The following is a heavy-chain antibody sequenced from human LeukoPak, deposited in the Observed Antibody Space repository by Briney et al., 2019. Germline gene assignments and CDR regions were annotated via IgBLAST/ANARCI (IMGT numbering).Heavy chain of an antibody. CDR1: GFTFSSYA. CDR2: ISYDGTNK. J-gene: IGHJ4*02. D-gene: IGHD3-9*01. CDR3: ARDFGWLSGFDN. Sequence: PGGSLRLSCAASGFTFSSYAIHWVRQAPGKGLEWVASISYDGTNKYYADSVRGRFTISRDNSKNTLYLQMNSLRAEDTAVYYCARDFGWLSGFDNWGQGTLVTVSS. V-gene: IGHV3-30-3*01.